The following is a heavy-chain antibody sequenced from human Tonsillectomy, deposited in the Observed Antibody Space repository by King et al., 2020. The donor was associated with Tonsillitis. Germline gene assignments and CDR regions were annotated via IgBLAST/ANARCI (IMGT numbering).Heavy chain of an antibody. CDR1: SFTSYW. J-gene: IGHJ6*02. CDR2: IYPGDSDT. V-gene: IGHV5-51*01. D-gene: IGHD6-13*01. CDR3: ARGAFSSAGTSYYYDMDV. Sequence: QLVQSGAEVKKPGESLKISCKGYSFTSYWIGWVRQMPGKGLEWMGIIYPGDSDTRYSPSFQGQVTISAAKSISTAYLQWSSLRASDTAIYYCARGAFSSAGTSYYYDMDVWGQGTSVTVSS.